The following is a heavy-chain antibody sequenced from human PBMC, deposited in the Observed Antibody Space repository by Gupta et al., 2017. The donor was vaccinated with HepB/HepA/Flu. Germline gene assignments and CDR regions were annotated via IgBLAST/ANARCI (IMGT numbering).Heavy chain of an antibody. D-gene: IGHD1-26*01. J-gene: IGHJ4*02. CDR1: GFTFSSYA. Sequence: QVQLVESGGGVVQPGRSLSLSCAASGFTFSSYAIPWVRQAPGKGLEWVAVISYDGSNKYYADSVKGRFTISRDNSKNTLYLQMNSLRAEDTAVYYCARGIVGAYSFDYWGQGTLVTVSS. V-gene: IGHV3-30-3*01. CDR2: ISYDGSNK. CDR3: ARGIVGAYSFDY.